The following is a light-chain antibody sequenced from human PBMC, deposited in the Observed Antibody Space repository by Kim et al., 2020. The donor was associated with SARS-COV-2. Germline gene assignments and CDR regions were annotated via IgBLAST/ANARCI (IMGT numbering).Light chain of an antibody. CDR2: DDI. J-gene: IGLJ2*01. V-gene: IGLV3-21*03. CDR3: QVWDSSSDVV. Sequence: VAAGKTGRITCGGNNIGSKSVHWYQQKPGQAPVLVVYDDIDRPSGIPERFSGSNSGNTATLTISRVEAGDEADYYCQVWDSSSDVVFGGGKQLTVL. CDR1: NIGSKS.